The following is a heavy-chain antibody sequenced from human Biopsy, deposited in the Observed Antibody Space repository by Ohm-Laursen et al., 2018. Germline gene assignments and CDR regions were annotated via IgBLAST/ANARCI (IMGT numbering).Heavy chain of an antibody. J-gene: IGHJ3*02. CDR3: AKHGSGWTGDDAFHI. CDR1: AYSFGDHR. V-gene: IGHV1-2*02. D-gene: IGHD6-19*01. Sequence: GSSVKVSCKASAYSFGDHRIHWVRQAPGQGLEWMGWIDPKSGGTNYAQKFQGRVTMTRDTSISTTYMELRRLTSDDTAVYYCAKHGSGWTGDDAFHIWGQGTMVTVSS. CDR2: IDPKSGGT.